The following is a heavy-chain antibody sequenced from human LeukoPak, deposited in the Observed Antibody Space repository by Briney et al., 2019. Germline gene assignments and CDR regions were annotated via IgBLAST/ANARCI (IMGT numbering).Heavy chain of an antibody. CDR2: IYYSGST. D-gene: IGHD3-16*01. CDR3: ARDPSYGMFDY. Sequence: SETLSLTCTVSGGSISSSSYYWGWIRQPPGKGLEWIGYIYYSGSTNYNPSLKSRVTISVDTSKNQFSLKLSSVTAADTAVYYCARDPSYGMFDYWGQGTLVTVSS. V-gene: IGHV4-61*01. J-gene: IGHJ4*02. CDR1: GGSISSSSYY.